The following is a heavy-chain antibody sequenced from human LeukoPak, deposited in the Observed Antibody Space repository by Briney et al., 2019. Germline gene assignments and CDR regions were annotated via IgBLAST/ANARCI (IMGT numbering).Heavy chain of an antibody. CDR1: GGSISSSSYY. CDR2: IYYSGST. J-gene: IGHJ4*02. D-gene: IGHD1-1*01. V-gene: IGHV4-39*07. Sequence: SETLSLTCTVSGGSISSSSYYWGWIRQPPGKGLEWIGSIYYSGSTYYNPSLKSRVTISVDTSKNQFSLKLSSVTAADTAVYYCARGYLRPTYFGYWGQGTLVTVSS. CDR3: ARGYLRPTYFGY.